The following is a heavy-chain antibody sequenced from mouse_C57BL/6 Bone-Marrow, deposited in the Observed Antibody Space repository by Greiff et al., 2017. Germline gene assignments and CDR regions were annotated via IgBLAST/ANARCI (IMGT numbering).Heavy chain of an antibody. V-gene: IGHV1-26*01. D-gene: IGHD2-5*01. J-gene: IGHJ1*03. Sequence: VQLQQSGPELVKPGASVKISCKASGYTFTDYYMNWVKQSHGKSLEWIGDINPNNGGTSYNQKFKGKATLTVDKSSSTAYMELRSLTSEDSAVYSCARDYYSNFITDWYFDVWGTGTTVTVSS. CDR2: INPNNGGT. CDR1: GYTFTDYY. CDR3: ARDYYSNFITDWYFDV.